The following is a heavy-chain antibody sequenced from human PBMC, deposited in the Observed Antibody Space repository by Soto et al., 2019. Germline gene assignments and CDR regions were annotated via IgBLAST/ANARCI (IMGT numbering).Heavy chain of an antibody. V-gene: IGHV4-59*12. Sequence: SETLSLTCSFSGVSIYSYYWGCIRRPPGKGLEWIGSIYYSGYTYYNPSLKSRVSMSVDTSTSHFSLNVNSVTAADTAVYYCARIVTSKLVESWGPRTLVNVS. J-gene: IGHJ5*02. CDR3: ARIVTSKLVES. D-gene: IGHD2-15*01. CDR1: GVSIYSYY. CDR2: IYYSGYT.